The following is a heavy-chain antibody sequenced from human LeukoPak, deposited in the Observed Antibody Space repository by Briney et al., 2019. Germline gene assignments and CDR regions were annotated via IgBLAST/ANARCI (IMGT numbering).Heavy chain of an antibody. Sequence: PSETLSLTCIVSGDSISSSNYYWGWIRQPPGEGLEWIGSMLYSGNTYYNPSLKSRVAIYADTSKNELSLRVNSVTAADTAVYFCARNRQWLLADYWGQGTVVTVSS. CDR3: ARNRQWLLADY. V-gene: IGHV4-39*01. J-gene: IGHJ4*02. CDR2: MLYSGNT. CDR1: GDSISSSNYY. D-gene: IGHD3-22*01.